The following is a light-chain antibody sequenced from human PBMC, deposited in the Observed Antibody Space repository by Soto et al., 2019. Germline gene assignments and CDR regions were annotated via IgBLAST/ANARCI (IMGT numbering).Light chain of an antibody. J-gene: IGLJ2*01. Sequence: QSVLTQSPSASASLGASVKFTCTLSSGHSSYAIAWHQQQSEKGPRYLMKLNSDGSHSKGDGIPDRFSGSSSGAERYLTISSLHSEDEADYYCQTWGTGIQVFGGGTKLTVL. CDR3: QTWGTGIQV. CDR1: SGHSSYA. CDR2: LNSDGSH. V-gene: IGLV4-69*01.